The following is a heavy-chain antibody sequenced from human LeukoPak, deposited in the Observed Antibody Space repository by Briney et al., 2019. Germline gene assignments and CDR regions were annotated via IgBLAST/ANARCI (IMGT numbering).Heavy chain of an antibody. J-gene: IGHJ4*02. CDR1: GFTVNSNY. CDR3: AKDPSPEYGDYYFDY. V-gene: IGHV3-53*01. D-gene: IGHD4-17*01. Sequence: GGSLRLSCAASGFTVNSNYMSWVRQAPGKGLELVSVIYSGGRTYYADSVKGRFTISRDNSKNTLYLQMNSLRAEDTAVYYCAKDPSPEYGDYYFDYWGQGTLVTVSS. CDR2: IYSGGRT.